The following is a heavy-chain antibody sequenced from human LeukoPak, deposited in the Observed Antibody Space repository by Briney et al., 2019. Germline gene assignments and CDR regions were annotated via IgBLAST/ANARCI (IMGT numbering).Heavy chain of an antibody. CDR1: GFTFSSYE. Sequence: PGGSLRLSCAASGFTFSSYEMNWVRQAPGKGLEWVSYISSSGSTIYYADSVKGRFTISRDNAKNSLYLQMNSLRAEDTAVYYCARDDRSGPRANWFDPWGQGTLVTVSS. V-gene: IGHV3-48*03. J-gene: IGHJ5*02. CDR2: ISSSGSTI. D-gene: IGHD6-19*01. CDR3: ARDDRSGPRANWFDP.